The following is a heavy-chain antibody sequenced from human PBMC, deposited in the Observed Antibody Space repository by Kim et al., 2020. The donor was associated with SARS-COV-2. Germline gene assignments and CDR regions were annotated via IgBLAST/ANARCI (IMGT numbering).Heavy chain of an antibody. V-gene: IGHV1-8*01. D-gene: IGHD6-13*01. Sequence: YAQKFQGRVTMTRNTSISTAYMELSSLRSEDTAVYFCARGRVGIAAAGNYWGQGTLVTVSS. CDR3: ARGRVGIAAAGNY. J-gene: IGHJ4*02.